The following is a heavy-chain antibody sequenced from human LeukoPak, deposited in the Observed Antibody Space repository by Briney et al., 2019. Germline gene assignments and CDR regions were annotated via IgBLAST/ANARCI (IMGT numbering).Heavy chain of an antibody. CDR3: AKGAIAAAGMRGYFDY. V-gene: IGHV3-23*01. Sequence: GGSLRLSCAASGFTFRNYAMSWVRQAPGKGLEWVSGLGDTGVSTYYTDSVKGRFTISRDKSENTLYLQMNSLRTEDTAVYYCAKGAIAAAGMRGYFDYWGQGTLVTVSS. D-gene: IGHD6-13*01. CDR2: LGDTGVST. CDR1: GFTFRNYA. J-gene: IGHJ4*02.